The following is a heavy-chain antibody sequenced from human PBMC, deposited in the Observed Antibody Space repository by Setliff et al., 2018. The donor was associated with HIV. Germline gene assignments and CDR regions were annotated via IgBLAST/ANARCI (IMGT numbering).Heavy chain of an antibody. D-gene: IGHD1-26*01. V-gene: IGHV3-7*05. CDR2: IRQDGREF. CDR3: ARDSPYSGDYAPRDPFDI. J-gene: IGHJ3*02. Sequence: GALRLSCVASEFTFTTYWMSWVRQAPGTGLEWVANIRQDGREFYYVDSVKGRFTITRDNAKKSLYLQMDSLRAEDTAIYYCARDSPYSGDYAPRDPFDIWGQGTMVTVS. CDR1: EFTFTTYW.